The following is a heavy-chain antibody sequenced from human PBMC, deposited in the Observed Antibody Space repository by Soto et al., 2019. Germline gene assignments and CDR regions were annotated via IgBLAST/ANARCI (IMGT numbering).Heavy chain of an antibody. J-gene: IGHJ4*02. Sequence: EVQLVESGGGLVQPGGSLRLSCAASGFTFSSYYMHWVRQATGKGLEWVSAIGTAGDTYYPGSVKGRFTISRENAKNSLYLQMNSLRAEDTAVYYCARASRDGYNYYFDYWGQGTLVTVSS. CDR2: IGTAGDT. V-gene: IGHV3-13*01. CDR1: GFTFSSYY. D-gene: IGHD1-1*01. CDR3: ARASRDGYNYYFDY.